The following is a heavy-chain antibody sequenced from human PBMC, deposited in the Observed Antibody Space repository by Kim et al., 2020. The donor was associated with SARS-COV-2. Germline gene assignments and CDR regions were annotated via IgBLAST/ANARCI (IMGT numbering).Heavy chain of an antibody. CDR2: SYISCSA. V-gene: IGHV4-4*08. CDR1: GGSISSYY. CDR3: SRPTTPITAEYVMVV. Sequence: SETLSLTCTVSGGSISSYYCSWIWQPPRKGLELIGYSYISCSANNNHTLTRRVTISVSVATTQIYLNLSSVTAAATATALCSRPTTPITAEYVMVVWGPG. D-gene: IGHD3-3*01. J-gene: IGHJ6*02.